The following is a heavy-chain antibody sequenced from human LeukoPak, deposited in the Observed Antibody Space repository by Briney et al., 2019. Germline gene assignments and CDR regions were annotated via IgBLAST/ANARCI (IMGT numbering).Heavy chain of an antibody. V-gene: IGHV4-39*07. Sequence: PSETLSLTCSVSGVSISSSDYYWGWIRQPPGKGLEWIGSIYYSGTTYYNPSLKSRVTISLDTPKNQFSLKLSSVTAADTAVYYCATTTIRLGYWGQGTLVTVSS. J-gene: IGHJ4*02. D-gene: IGHD1-26*01. CDR3: ATTTIRLGY. CDR1: GVSISSSDYY. CDR2: IYYSGTT.